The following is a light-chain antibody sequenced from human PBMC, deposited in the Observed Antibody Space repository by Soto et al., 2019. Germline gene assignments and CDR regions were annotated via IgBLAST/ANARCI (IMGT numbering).Light chain of an antibody. J-gene: IGKJ3*01. CDR2: DAS. CDR3: QQHDYRLAFT. CDR1: QDIKKF. V-gene: IGKV1-33*01. Sequence: DIQMTQSPSSLSASVGDRVTITCRASQDIKKFLNWYQQKPGKAPKLLIYDASNLSTGVPSRFSGSGSGTDFTFTISSLQPEDTATYYCQQHDYRLAFTFGPGTRVEIK.